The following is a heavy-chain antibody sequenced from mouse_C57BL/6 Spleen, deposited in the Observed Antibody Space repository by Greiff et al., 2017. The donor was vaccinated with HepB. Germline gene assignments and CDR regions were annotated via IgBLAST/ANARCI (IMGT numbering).Heavy chain of an antibody. D-gene: IGHD1-1*01. Sequence: EVQLQQSGAELVKPGASVKLSCTASGFNIKDYYMHWVKQRTEQGLEWIGRIDPEDGETKYAPKFRGKATITADTSSNTAYLQLSSLTSEDTAVYYCAITTVVAPDYWGQGTTLTVSS. CDR3: AITTVVAPDY. J-gene: IGHJ2*01. CDR1: GFNIKDYY. V-gene: IGHV14-2*01. CDR2: IDPEDGET.